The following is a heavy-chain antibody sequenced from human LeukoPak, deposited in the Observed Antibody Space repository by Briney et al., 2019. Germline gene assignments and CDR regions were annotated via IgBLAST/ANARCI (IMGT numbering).Heavy chain of an antibody. CDR2: IYYGGST. D-gene: IGHD3-22*01. J-gene: IGHJ3*01. CDR1: GGSVSSTHY. CDR3: AKSTYYYDTFVNAFDL. Sequence: SETLSLTCTVSGGSVSSTHYCGWIRQPPGKGLEWIGSIYYGGSTYYNASLRSRVTTSVDTSKNQFSLKLSSVTAADTAVYYCAKSTYYYDTFVNAFDLWGQGTVVTVSS. V-gene: IGHV4-39*07.